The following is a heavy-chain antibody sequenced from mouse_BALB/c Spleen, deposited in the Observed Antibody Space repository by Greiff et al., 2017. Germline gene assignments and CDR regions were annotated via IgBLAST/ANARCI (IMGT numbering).Heavy chain of an antibody. D-gene: IGHD2-1*01. J-gene: IGHJ4*01. V-gene: IGHV3-8*02. CDR2: ISYSGST. CDR1: GVSITSGY. CDR3: ARVRGNYGSGLDY. Sequence: DVQLQESGPSLVKPSQTLSLTCSVTGVSITSGYWNWIRKFPGNKLEYMGYISYSGSTYYNPSLKSRLSITRDTSKNQYYLQLNSVTTEDTATYYCARVRGNYGSGLDYWGQGTSVTVSA.